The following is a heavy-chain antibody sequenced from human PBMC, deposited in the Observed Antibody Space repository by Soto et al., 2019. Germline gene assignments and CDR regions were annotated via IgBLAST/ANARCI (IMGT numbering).Heavy chain of an antibody. CDR3: AKDRMGAGVRGYFDY. V-gene: IGHV3-30*18. D-gene: IGHD3-10*01. J-gene: IGHJ4*02. CDR2: IIYDGSTK. Sequence: ESGGGVVQPGRSLRLSCAASGFTFSSYGMHWVRQAPGKGLEWVAVIIYDGSTKYYADSVKGRFTISRDNSKSTLYLQMNSLRAEDMAVYYCAKDRMGAGVRGYFDYWGQGTLVTVSS. CDR1: GFTFSSYG.